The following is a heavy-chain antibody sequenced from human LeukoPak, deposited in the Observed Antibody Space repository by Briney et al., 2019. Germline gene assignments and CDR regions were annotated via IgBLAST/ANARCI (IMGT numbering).Heavy chain of an antibody. CDR1: GYTFTSYG. V-gene: IGHV1-18*01. J-gene: IGHJ5*02. D-gene: IGHD4-17*01. CDR3: ARQCYYGDYGSGNWFDP. Sequence: ASVKVSCKASGYTFTSYGISWVRQAPGQGLEWMGWISAYNGNTNYAQKLQGRVTMTTDTSTSTAYMELRSLRSDDTAVYYCARQCYYGDYGSGNWFDPWGQGTLVTVSS. CDR2: ISAYNGNT.